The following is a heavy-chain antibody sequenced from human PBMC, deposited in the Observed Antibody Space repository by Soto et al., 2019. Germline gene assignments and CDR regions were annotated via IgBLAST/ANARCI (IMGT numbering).Heavy chain of an antibody. J-gene: IGHJ6*02. Sequence: GSLRLSCAASGFSFSIHWMHWVRQAPGKGLVWVSRINGAGTSTYYADSVQGRFTISRDNAKNTLYLQMNSLRAEDTALYYCARGPFYVDVWGQGTTVTVSS. CDR2: INGAGTST. V-gene: IGHV3-74*01. CDR1: GFSFSIHW. CDR3: ARGPFYVDV. D-gene: IGHD3-16*01.